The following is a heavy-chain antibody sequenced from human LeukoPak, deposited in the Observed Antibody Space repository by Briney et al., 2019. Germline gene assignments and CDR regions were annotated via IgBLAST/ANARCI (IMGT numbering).Heavy chain of an antibody. CDR3: AKDRGYCSGDSCYYFDY. D-gene: IGHD2-15*01. CDR1: GFTFSSYA. Sequence: PGGSLRLSCAASGFTFSSYAMHWVRQAPGKGLEYVSAISSNGGSTYYANSVKGRFTISRDNSKNTLYLQMGSLRAEDTAVYYCAKDRGYCSGDSCYYFDYRGQGTLVTVSS. J-gene: IGHJ4*02. CDR2: ISSNGGST. V-gene: IGHV3-64*01.